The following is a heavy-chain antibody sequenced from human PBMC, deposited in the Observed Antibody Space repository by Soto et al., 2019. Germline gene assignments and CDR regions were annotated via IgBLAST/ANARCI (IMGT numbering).Heavy chain of an antibody. CDR1: GFSLSTSGAG. D-gene: IGHD1-20*01. CDR3: AHTRITGTPGYFDY. CDR2: IYWDDDK. V-gene: IGHV2-5*02. J-gene: IGHJ4*02. Sequence: QITLKESGPTLVKLTQTLTLTCTFSGFSLSTSGAGVGWIRQPPGKDLEWLALIYWDDDKRYSPSLKSRLTITKDTSKTPVVLTMTNMDPVDTATYYCAHTRITGTPGYFDYWGQGTLVTVSS.